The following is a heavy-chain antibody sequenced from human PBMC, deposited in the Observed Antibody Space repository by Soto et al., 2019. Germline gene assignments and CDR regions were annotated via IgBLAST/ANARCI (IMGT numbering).Heavy chain of an antibody. CDR2: IYPGDSDT. Sequence: GGSLKISCKGSGYSFTSYWIGWVRQMPGKGLEWMGIIYPGDSDTRYSPSFQGQVTISADKSISTAYLQWSSLKASDTAMYYCARHGASGGYDWADYYYGMDVWGQGTTVTVYS. V-gene: IGHV5-51*01. CDR3: ARHGASGGYDWADYYYGMDV. J-gene: IGHJ6*02. CDR1: GYSFTSYW. D-gene: IGHD5-12*01.